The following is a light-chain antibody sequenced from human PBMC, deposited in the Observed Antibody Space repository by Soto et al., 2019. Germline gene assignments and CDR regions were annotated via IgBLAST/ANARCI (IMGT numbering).Light chain of an antibody. CDR2: GAS. J-gene: IGKJ1*01. CDR1: QSISSK. Sequence: EIVITQSPATLSVSPGERQTLTCRASQSISSKLAWYQQKPGQAPRILIYGASTRATGIPVRFSGSGSGTEFTLTISRLQSEDFAVYHCQQYNNWPRTFGQGTKVDIK. CDR3: QQYNNWPRT. V-gene: IGKV3-15*01.